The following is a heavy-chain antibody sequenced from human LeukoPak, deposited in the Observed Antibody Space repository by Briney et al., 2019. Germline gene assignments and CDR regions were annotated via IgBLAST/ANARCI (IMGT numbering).Heavy chain of an antibody. D-gene: IGHD1-26*01. V-gene: IGHV1-69*04. CDR1: GGAFSSYA. CDR2: IIPILGIA. Sequence: SVKVSCKASGGAFSSYAISWVRQAPGQGLEWMGRIIPILGIANYAQKFQGRVTITADKSTSTAYMELSSLRSEDTAVYYCARETGSGSYYSASWFDPWGQGTLVTVSS. CDR3: ARETGSGSYYSASWFDP. J-gene: IGHJ5*02.